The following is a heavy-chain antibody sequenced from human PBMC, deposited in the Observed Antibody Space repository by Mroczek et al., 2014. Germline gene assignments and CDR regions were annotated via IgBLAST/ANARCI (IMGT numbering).Heavy chain of an antibody. CDR1: GFTFGDYA. J-gene: IGHJ3*02. Sequence: VQLQESGGGLVQPGRSLRLSCTASGFTFGDYAMSWFRQAPGKGLEWVGFIRSKAYGGTTEYAASVKGRFTISRDDSKSIAYLQMNSLKTEDTAVYYCTRSSGSSARSRQGAFDIWGQGTMVTVSS. D-gene: IGHD1-26*01. V-gene: IGHV3-49*03. CDR2: IRSKAYGGTT. CDR3: TRSSGSSARSRQGAFDI.